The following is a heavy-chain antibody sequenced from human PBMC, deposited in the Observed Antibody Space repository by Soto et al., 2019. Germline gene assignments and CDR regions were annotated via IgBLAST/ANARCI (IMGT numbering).Heavy chain of an antibody. D-gene: IGHD6-13*01. J-gene: IGHJ6*02. CDR1: GYTFTSYY. Sequence: VASVKVSCKASGYTFTSYYMHWVRQAPGQGLEWMGIINPSGGSTSYAQKFQGRVTMTRDTSTSTVYMELSSLRSEDTAVYYCASDSVYSSILEYYGMDVCGQGTTVTVSS. CDR3: ASDSVYSSILEYYGMDV. CDR2: INPSGGST. V-gene: IGHV1-46*01.